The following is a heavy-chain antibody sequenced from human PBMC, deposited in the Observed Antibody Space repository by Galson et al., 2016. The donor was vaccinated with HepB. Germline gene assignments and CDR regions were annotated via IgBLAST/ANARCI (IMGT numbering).Heavy chain of an antibody. CDR1: GYSFRRYY. CDR3: AREDWLDS. J-gene: IGHJ5*01. CDR2: IDPNDGVT. V-gene: IGHV1-46*01. Sequence: SVKVSCKASGYSFRRYYIHWVRQVPGQGLEWMGIIDPNDGVTNYTQKLQGRVTMTRDTSTNTLYLELSSLKFEDTAIYYCAREDWLDSWGQGTLVTVSS.